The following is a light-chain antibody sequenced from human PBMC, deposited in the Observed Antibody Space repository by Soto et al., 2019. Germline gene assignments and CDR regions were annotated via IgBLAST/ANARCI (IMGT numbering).Light chain of an antibody. CDR2: DAS. Sequence: EIVMTQSPATLSVSPGERATLSCRASESVSSKLVWYQKKPGQAPRLLIHDASTRATGIPARFSGSGSGTDFTLIISRLEPEDFAVYYCQQYGSSVLTFGQGTKVDIK. V-gene: IGKV3-15*01. J-gene: IGKJ4*01. CDR3: QQYGSSVLT. CDR1: ESVSSK.